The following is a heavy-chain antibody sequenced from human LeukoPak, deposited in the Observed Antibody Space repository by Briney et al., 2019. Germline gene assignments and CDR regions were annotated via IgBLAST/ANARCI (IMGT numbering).Heavy chain of an antibody. V-gene: IGHV4-4*07. CDR3: ARGAYYGSGNVFDL. J-gene: IGHJ3*01. CDR1: GGSISSSY. D-gene: IGHD3-10*01. CDR2: IYSSGST. Sequence: SETLSLTCSVSGGSISSSYWSWIRQSAGEGLEWIGRIYSSGSTNYNPSLESRVTMSVDTSKKQFSLNLRSMTAADTALYYCARGAYYGSGNVFDLWGQGTMVTVSS.